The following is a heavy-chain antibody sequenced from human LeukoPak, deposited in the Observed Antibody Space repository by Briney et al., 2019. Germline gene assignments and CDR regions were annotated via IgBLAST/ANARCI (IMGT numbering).Heavy chain of an antibody. D-gene: IGHD6-6*01. V-gene: IGHV3-48*03. J-gene: IGHJ4*02. CDR3: ARGKYGSSSLIDY. CDR2: ISSSGSTI. Sequence: PGGSLRLSCAASGFTFSSYEMNWVRQAPGKWLEWVSYISSSGSTIYYADSVKGRFTISRDNAKNPLYLQMNSLRAEDTAVYYCARGKYGSSSLIDYWGQGTLVTVSS. CDR1: GFTFSSYE.